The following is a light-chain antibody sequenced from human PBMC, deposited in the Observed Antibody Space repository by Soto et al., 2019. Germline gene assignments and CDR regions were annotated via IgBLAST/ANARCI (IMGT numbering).Light chain of an antibody. CDR3: QQYNNLPPWT. V-gene: IGKV3-15*01. Sequence: ILMTQSPATLSVSPVERATLSCRASQSVSNNLAWYQQKPGQAPRLLIYDASTRATGIPARFSGSGSGTEFTLTISGLQSEDFAVYYCQQYNNLPPWTFGQGTKVEIK. CDR2: DAS. CDR1: QSVSNN. J-gene: IGKJ1*01.